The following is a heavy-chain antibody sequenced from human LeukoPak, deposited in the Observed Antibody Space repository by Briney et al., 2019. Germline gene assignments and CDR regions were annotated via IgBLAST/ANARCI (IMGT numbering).Heavy chain of an antibody. Sequence: GGSLRLSCAASGFTFSSYGMHWVRQAPGKGLEWVAVISYDGSNKYYADSVKGRFTISRDNSKNTLYLQMNSLRAEDTAVYYCAKDDSAYYYDSSGYYPVFDYWGQGTLVTVSS. CDR3: AKDDSAYYYDSSGYYPVFDY. CDR2: ISYDGSNK. J-gene: IGHJ4*02. V-gene: IGHV3-30*18. D-gene: IGHD3-22*01. CDR1: GFTFSSYG.